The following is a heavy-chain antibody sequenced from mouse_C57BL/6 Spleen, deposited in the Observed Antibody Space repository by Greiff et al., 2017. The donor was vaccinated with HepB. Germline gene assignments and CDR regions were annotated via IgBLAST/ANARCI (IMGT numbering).Heavy chain of an antibody. Sequence: QVQLQQPGAELVKPGASVKMSCKASGYTFTSYWITWVKQRPGQGLEWIGDIYPGSGSTNYNEKFKSKATLTVDTSSSTAYMQLSSLTSEDSAVYYCARGDYYGSSYGYFDVWGTGTTGTVSS. CDR1: GYTFTSYW. CDR3: ARGDYYGSSYGYFDV. CDR2: IYPGSGST. J-gene: IGHJ1*03. D-gene: IGHD1-1*01. V-gene: IGHV1-55*01.